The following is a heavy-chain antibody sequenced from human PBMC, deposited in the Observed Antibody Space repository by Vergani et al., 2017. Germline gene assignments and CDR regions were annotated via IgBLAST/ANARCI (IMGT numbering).Heavy chain of an antibody. CDR3: AREVVLNFHYYMDV. CDR1: GFTFDDYA. J-gene: IGHJ6*03. D-gene: IGHD2-15*01. V-gene: IGHV3-9*01. Sequence: EVQLVESGGGLVQPGRSLRLSCAASGFTFDDYAMHWVRQAPGKGLEWVSGISWNSGSIGYAVSVKGRFTISRDNANNSLYLQMNSLRAEDTAVYYCAREVVLNFHYYMDVWGKGTTVTVSS. CDR2: ISWNSGSI.